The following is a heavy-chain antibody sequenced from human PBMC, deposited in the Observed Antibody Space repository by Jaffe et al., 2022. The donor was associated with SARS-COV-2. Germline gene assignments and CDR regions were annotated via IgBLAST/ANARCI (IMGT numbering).Heavy chain of an antibody. J-gene: IGHJ4*02. CDR1: GGSFSGYY. Sequence: QVQLQQWGAGLLKPSETLSLTCAVYGGSFSGYYWSWIRQPPGKGLEWIGEINHSGSTNYNPSLKSRVTISVDTSKNQFSLKLSSVTAADTAVYYCARRKPGYSYGGGWGQGTLVTVSS. CDR3: ARRKPGYSYGGG. V-gene: IGHV4-34*01. D-gene: IGHD5-18*01. CDR2: INHSGST.